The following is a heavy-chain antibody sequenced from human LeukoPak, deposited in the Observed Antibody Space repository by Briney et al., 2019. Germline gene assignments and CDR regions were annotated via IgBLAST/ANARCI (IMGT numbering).Heavy chain of an antibody. CDR1: GGTFSSYA. D-gene: IGHD5-18*01. CDR3: ARDLTVQLWVPSGY. J-gene: IGHJ4*02. CDR2: IIPIFGTA. Sequence: ASVTVSCKASGGTFSSYAISWVRQAPGQGLEWMGGIIPIFGTANYAQKFQGRVTITTDESTSTAYMELSSLRSEDTAVYYCARDLTVQLWVPSGYWGQGTLVTVSS. V-gene: IGHV1-69*05.